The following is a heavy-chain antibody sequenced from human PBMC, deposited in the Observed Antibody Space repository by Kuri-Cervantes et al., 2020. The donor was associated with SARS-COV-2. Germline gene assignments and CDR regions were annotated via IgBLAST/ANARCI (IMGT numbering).Heavy chain of an antibody. Sequence: GESLKISCKGSGYSFTSYWIGWVRQMPGKGLEGMGIIYPGDSDTRYSPSFQGQVIISADKSISTAYLQWSSLKASDTAMYYCARPGYCSGGSCYSLYYWGQGTLVTVSS. CDR2: IYPGDSDT. D-gene: IGHD2-15*01. V-gene: IGHV5-51*01. CDR3: ARPGYCSGGSCYSLYY. CDR1: GYSFTSYW. J-gene: IGHJ4*02.